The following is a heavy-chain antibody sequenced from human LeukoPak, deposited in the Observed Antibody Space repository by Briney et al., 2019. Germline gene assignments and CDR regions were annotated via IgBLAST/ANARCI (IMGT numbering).Heavy chain of an antibody. CDR3: AKERYCGGDCYYFDY. CDR1: GFTFSSYG. D-gene: IGHD2-21*02. CDR2: ISGSGGST. J-gene: IGHJ4*02. Sequence: GGSLRLSCAASGFTFSSYGMSWVRQAPGKGLEWVSAISGSGGSTYYADSVKGRFTISRDNSKNTLYLQMNSLRAEDTAAYYCAKERYCGGDCYYFDYWGQGTLVTVSS. V-gene: IGHV3-23*01.